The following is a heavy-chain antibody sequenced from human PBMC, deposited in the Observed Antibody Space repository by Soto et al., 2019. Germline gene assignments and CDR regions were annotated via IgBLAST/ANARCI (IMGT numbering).Heavy chain of an antibody. Sequence: QLQLQESGPGLVKPSETLSLTCTVSGGSISSTSYYWGWIRQPPGKGLEWIGSIYYSGTTYYNPSLKSRVTISADTSRNQFSLKLTSVTAADTAVYYCASQPSYYYYYGTDVWGQGTTVTVSS. CDR3: ASQPSYYYYYGTDV. CDR2: IYYSGTT. V-gene: IGHV4-39*01. J-gene: IGHJ6*02. CDR1: GGSISSTSYY.